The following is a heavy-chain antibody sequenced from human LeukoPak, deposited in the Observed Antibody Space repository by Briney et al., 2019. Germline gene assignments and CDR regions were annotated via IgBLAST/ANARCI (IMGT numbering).Heavy chain of an antibody. CDR1: GYTFTGYY. CDR3: ARVSGWYEASPCLDY. CDR2: INPNSGGT. Sequence: ASVKVSCKASGYTFTGYYMHWVRQAPGQGLEWMGWINPNSGGTNYAQKFQGRVTMTRDTSISTAYMELSRLRSDDTAVYYCARVSGWYEASPCLDYWGQGTLVTVSS. D-gene: IGHD6-19*01. V-gene: IGHV1-2*02. J-gene: IGHJ4*02.